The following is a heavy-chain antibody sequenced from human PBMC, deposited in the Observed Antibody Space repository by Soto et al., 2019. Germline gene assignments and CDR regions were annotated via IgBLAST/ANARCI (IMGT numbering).Heavy chain of an antibody. CDR3: ARDRLVPYGYGMDV. D-gene: IGHD2-2*01. J-gene: IGHJ6*02. CDR1: GFTFRSYG. CDR2: IWFDGSKK. V-gene: IGHV3-33*01. Sequence: QMRLVESGGGVVQPGRSLRLSCAASGFTFRSYGIHWERQAPGKGLAWVGLIWFDGSKKDYVDSVNGRFAVSRDNSKNTLYMQMNRLRDEDAAVYYCARDRLVPYGYGMDVLGQGPTVRVS.